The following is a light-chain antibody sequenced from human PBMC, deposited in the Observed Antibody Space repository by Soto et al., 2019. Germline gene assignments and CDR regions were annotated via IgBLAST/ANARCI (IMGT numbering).Light chain of an antibody. V-gene: IGKV3-11*01. Sequence: EIVLTPSPATLSLSPVERATLSCRASQSVSSYLAWYQQKPGQAPRLLIYDASNRATGIPARFSGSGSGTDFTLTISRLEPEDFAVYYCHQYDSWTFGQGTKVDIK. CDR1: QSVSSY. J-gene: IGKJ1*01. CDR2: DAS. CDR3: HQYDSWT.